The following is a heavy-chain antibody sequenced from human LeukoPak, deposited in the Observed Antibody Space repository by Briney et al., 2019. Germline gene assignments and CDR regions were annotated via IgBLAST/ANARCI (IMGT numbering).Heavy chain of an antibody. D-gene: IGHD2-15*01. J-gene: IGHJ4*02. CDR1: GFTFSSYA. CDR3: AKDDGSYFDY. V-gene: IGHV3-23*01. Sequence: AGGSLRLSCAASGFTFSSYAMSWVRQAPGKGLEWVSAISGSGGSTYHADSVKGRFTISRDNSKNTLYLQMNSLRAEDTAVYYCAKDDGSYFDYWGQGTLVTVSS. CDR2: ISGSGGST.